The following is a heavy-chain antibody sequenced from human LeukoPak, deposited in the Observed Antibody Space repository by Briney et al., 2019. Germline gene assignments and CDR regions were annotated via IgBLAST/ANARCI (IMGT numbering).Heavy chain of an antibody. Sequence: GGSLRVSCAASGFTFSNLWMNWVRQGPGKGLESVATIKPDGKEKYHVDSVKGRFTISRDNAKNLVHLQMSSLRVEDTAVYYCARGYFQTTGVLDYWGQGILVTVSS. CDR3: ARGYFQTTGVLDY. CDR1: GFTFSNLW. V-gene: IGHV3-7*05. D-gene: IGHD2/OR15-2a*01. CDR2: IKPDGKEK. J-gene: IGHJ4*02.